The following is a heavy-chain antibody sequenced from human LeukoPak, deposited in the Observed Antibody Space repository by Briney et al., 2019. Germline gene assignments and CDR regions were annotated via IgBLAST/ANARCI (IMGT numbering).Heavy chain of an antibody. V-gene: IGHV4-59*12. CDR2: IYHSGST. Sequence: SETLSLTCTVSGGSISSYYWSWIRQPPGKRLEWIGEIYHSGSTNYNPSLKSRVTISVDKSNNQFSLKLNSVTAADTAVYYCARNAGNSDVDFWGQGTLVTVSS. D-gene: IGHD4-23*01. CDR1: GGSISSYY. J-gene: IGHJ4*02. CDR3: ARNAGNSDVDF.